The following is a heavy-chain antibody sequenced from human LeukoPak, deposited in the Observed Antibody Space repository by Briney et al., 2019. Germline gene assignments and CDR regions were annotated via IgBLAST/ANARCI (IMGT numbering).Heavy chain of an antibody. CDR1: GLIFSSYS. CDR3: ARFETSTVRGDEY. J-gene: IGHJ4*02. D-gene: IGHD3-10*02. CDR2: ISSISTYI. Sequence: PGGSLRLSCAASGLIFSSYSMNWVRQAPGKGLEWVSSISSISTYILYADSVKGRFTISRDNAKNSLYLQMDSLGAEDTAVYYCARFETSTVRGDEYWGQGTLVAVSS. V-gene: IGHV3-21*01.